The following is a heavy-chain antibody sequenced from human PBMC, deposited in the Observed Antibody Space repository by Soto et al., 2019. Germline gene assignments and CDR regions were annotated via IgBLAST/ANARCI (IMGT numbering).Heavy chain of an antibody. V-gene: IGHV4-34*01. Sequence: PSETLSLTCAVYGGSFSGYYWSWIRQPPGKGLEWIGEINHSGSTNYNPSLKSRVTISVDTSKNQFSLKLSSVTAADTAVYYCARRSYYYDGSPNGAFDIWGQETMLTVSS. CDR3: ARRSYYYDGSPNGAFDI. J-gene: IGHJ3*02. CDR2: INHSGST. D-gene: IGHD3-22*01. CDR1: GGSFSGYY.